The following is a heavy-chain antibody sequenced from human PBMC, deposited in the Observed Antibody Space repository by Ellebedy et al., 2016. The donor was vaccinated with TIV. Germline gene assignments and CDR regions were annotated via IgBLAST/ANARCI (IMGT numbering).Heavy chain of an antibody. J-gene: IGHJ6*02. D-gene: IGHD2-21*01. Sequence: GESLKISCEASGFTVSTTYMGWVRQAPGKGLEWVAVIFHGGSTYYANSVKGRFTVSRDNSKNTLFLQMSALRTEDTAVYYCAITYHTFYGMDVWGQGTTVTVSS. CDR1: GFTVSTTY. V-gene: IGHV3-66*01. CDR2: IFHGGST. CDR3: AITYHTFYGMDV.